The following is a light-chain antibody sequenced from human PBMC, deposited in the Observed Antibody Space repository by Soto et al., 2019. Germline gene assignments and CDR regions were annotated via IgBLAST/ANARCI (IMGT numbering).Light chain of an antibody. J-gene: IGKJ1*01. CDR1: QTITTW. CDR3: QQYNTLSGT. Sequence: DIQMTQSPSTLSASVGDRVTITCRASQTITTWLAWYQQKPGKAPKLLIYDASTLENGVPSRFGGSGFGTEFSLTISSLQPDDSATYYCQQYNTLSGTFGQGTKVDIK. CDR2: DAS. V-gene: IGKV1-5*01.